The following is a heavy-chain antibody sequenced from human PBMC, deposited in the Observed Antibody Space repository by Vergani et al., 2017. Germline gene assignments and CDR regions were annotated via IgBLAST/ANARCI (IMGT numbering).Heavy chain of an antibody. CDR3: AKDTPHSSGWENYYYYYMDV. V-gene: IGHV3-23*01. Sequence: EVQLLESGGGLVQPGGSLRLSCAASGFTFSSYAMSWVRQAPGKGLEWVSAISGSGGSPYYADSVKGRFTISRDNSKNTLYLQMNSLRAEDTAVYYCAKDTPHSSGWENYYYYYMDVWGKGTTVTVSS. CDR1: GFTFSSYA. CDR2: ISGSGGSP. D-gene: IGHD6-19*01. J-gene: IGHJ6*03.